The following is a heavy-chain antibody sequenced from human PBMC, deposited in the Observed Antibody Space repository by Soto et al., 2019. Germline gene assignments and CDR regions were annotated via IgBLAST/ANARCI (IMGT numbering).Heavy chain of an antibody. D-gene: IGHD1-26*01. J-gene: IGHJ3*02. CDR2: IKTKTDGGTI. V-gene: IGHV3-15*06. Sequence: EVKLVESGGGLVKPGGSLRLSCAASGFNFSNVWMNWVRQTPGKGLEWVGRIKTKTDGGTINYAAPVKGRFTISRDDSESTLSLQWSSLNSEVTAVYYFWVAATPPDDAVDMWGQATRITV. CDR1: GFNFSNVW. CDR3: WVAATPPDDAVDM.